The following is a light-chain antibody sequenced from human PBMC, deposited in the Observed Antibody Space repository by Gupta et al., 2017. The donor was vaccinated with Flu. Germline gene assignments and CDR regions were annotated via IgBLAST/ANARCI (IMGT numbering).Light chain of an antibody. Sequence: GDRVTITCRASQAMNTNLAWCQQKPGKAPKLLIYYTSTLQSGVPSRFSGSGSGTEFTLTISSLQPEDFATYYCQQLHTYPPTFGGGTKVEI. CDR1: QAMNTN. CDR3: QQLHTYPPT. J-gene: IGKJ4*01. CDR2: YTS. V-gene: IGKV1-9*01.